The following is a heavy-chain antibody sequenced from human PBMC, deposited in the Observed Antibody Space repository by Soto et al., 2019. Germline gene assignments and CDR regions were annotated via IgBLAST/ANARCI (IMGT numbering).Heavy chain of an antibody. CDR3: ASRDTGTSVDY. D-gene: IGHD1-7*01. J-gene: IGHJ4*02. CDR2: IYRTGST. CDR1: GGSFTSNNW. V-gene: IGHV4-4*02. Sequence: PSETLSLTCAVSGGSFTSNNWWTWVRQPPGQGLEWIGEIYRTGSTNYNPSLKSRVTISLDKSETQFSLKVTSLTAADTAVYYCASRDTGTSVDYWGQGTLVTAPQ.